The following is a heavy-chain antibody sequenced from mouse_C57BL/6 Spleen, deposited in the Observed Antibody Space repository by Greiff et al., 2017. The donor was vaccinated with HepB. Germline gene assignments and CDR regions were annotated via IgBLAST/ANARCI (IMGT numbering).Heavy chain of an antibody. D-gene: IGHD1-1*01. J-gene: IGHJ3*01. V-gene: IGHV8-12*01. Sequence: QVTLKESGPGILQSSQTLSLTCSFSGFSLSTSGMGVSWIRQPSGKGLEWLAHIYWDDDKRYNPSLQSRLTISKDTSRNQVFLKITSVDTADTATYYCARLSSTGAWFAYWGQGTLVTVSA. CDR3: ARLSSTGAWFAY. CDR1: GFSLSTSGMG. CDR2: IYWDDDK.